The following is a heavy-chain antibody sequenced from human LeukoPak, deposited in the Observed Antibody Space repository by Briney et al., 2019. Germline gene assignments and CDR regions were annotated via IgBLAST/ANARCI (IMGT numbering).Heavy chain of an antibody. D-gene: IGHD4-23*01. CDR1: GFTFSSYW. Sequence: GGSLRLSCAASGFTFSSYWMSWVRQAPGKGLEWVANIKQDGSEKYYADSVKGRFTISRDNSKNTLYLQMNSLRAEDTAVYYCACDYGGNSGVDYWGQGTLVTVSS. CDR3: ACDYGGNSGVDY. V-gene: IGHV3-7*01. J-gene: IGHJ4*02. CDR2: IKQDGSEK.